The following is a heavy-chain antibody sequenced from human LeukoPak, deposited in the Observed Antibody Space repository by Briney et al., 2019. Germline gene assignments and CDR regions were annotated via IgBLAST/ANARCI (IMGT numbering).Heavy chain of an antibody. D-gene: IGHD3-22*01. J-gene: IGHJ5*02. CDR2: IYTSGST. Sequence: PSETLSLTCAVYGGSFSGYYWSWIRQPPGKGLEWIGYIYTSGSTNYNPSLKSQVTVSVDTSKNQFSLKLSSVTAADTAVYYCARMIYYDNNWFDPWGQGTLVTVSS. CDR1: GGSFSGYY. V-gene: IGHV4-4*09. CDR3: ARMIYYDNNWFDP.